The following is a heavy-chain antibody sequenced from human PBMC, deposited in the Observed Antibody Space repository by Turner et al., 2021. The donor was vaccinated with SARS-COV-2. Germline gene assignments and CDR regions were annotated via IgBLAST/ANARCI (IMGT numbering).Heavy chain of an antibody. V-gene: IGHV3-21*01. D-gene: IGHD3-22*01. CDR3: VRDKDSSDYYY. CDR2: STSSDT. CDR1: GFTFSSYS. J-gene: IGHJ4*02. Sequence: EVQLVEAGGGLVKPGGSLRLTCAASGFTFSSYSMNWVRQAPGKGREWVSSSTSSDTYYADSVKGRVTIARDNAKNSLYLQMNSLRAEDTAVYYCVRDKDSSDYYYWGQGTLVTVSS.